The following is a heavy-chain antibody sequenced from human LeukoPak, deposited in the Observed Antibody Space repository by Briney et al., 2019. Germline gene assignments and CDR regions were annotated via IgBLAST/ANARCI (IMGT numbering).Heavy chain of an antibody. Sequence: ASVTVSCRASGYIFTVYYIHWVRRAPGQGREGMGWINPNTGDTNYAEKFQGRVTMTRDTSISIAYMELSSLRSDDTAVYCCARDKGGYCSGTSCLNAFDIWGQGTMVTVSS. J-gene: IGHJ3*02. D-gene: IGHD2-2*03. CDR2: INPNTGDT. V-gene: IGHV1-2*02. CDR3: ARDKGGYCSGTSCLNAFDI. CDR1: GYIFTVYY.